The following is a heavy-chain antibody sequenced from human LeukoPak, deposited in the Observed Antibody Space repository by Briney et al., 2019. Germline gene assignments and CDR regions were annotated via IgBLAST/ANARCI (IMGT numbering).Heavy chain of an antibody. CDR2: ISAYNGNI. Sequence: GASVKVSCKASGYTFTSYGISWVRQAPGQGLEWMGWISAYNGNINYAQKLQGRVTMTTDTSTSTAYMELRSLRSDDTAVYYCARVGTYYYDSSGYHEDYYGMDVWGQGTTVTVSS. V-gene: IGHV1-18*01. D-gene: IGHD3-22*01. CDR3: ARVGTYYYDSSGYHEDYYGMDV. CDR1: GYTFTSYG. J-gene: IGHJ6*02.